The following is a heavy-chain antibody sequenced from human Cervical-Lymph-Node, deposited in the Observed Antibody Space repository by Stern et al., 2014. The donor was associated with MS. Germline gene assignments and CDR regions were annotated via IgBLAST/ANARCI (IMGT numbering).Heavy chain of an antibody. V-gene: IGHV3-30-3*01. Sequence: VQLVESGGGVVQPGTSLRLSCAASGFSFSNYAVHWVRQAPGKGLECVVVISNDGNKKFYADSVKGRFTISRDNSNNTLYLQMNSLRFEDTAVYYCARGGDYIWGSPVDHWGQGTLVSVSS. J-gene: IGHJ4*02. CDR3: ARGGDYIWGSPVDH. D-gene: IGHD3-16*01. CDR2: ISNDGNKK. CDR1: GFSFSNYA.